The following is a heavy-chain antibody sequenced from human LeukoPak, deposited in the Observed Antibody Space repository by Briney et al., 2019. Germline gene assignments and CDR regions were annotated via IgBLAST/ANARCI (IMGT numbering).Heavy chain of an antibody. D-gene: IGHD4-17*01. CDR2: INDNSDTI. Sequence: GGSLRLSYAASGFTFSHFSMHWVRQAPGKGLECVAYINDNSDTIFYADSVKGRFTISRDNSKNTLYLQMNSLRAEDTAVYYCARGPSNYGDYGGWFDPWGQGTLVTVSS. J-gene: IGHJ5*02. V-gene: IGHV3-48*01. CDR3: ARGPSNYGDYGGWFDP. CDR1: GFTFSHFS.